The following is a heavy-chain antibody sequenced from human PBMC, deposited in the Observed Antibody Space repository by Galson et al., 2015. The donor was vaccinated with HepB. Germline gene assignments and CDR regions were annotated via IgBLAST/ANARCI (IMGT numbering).Heavy chain of an antibody. D-gene: IGHD5-18*01. CDR2: IIPILGIA. CDR1: GYTFTSYA. CDR3: ARLVDTAMDPLRPEYFQH. J-gene: IGHJ1*01. Sequence: SCKASGYTFTSYAMNWVRQAPGQGLEWMGRIIPILGIANYAQKFQGRVTITADKSTSTAYMELSSLRSEDTAVYYCARLVDTAMDPLRPEYFQHWGQGTLVTVSS. V-gene: IGHV1-69*04.